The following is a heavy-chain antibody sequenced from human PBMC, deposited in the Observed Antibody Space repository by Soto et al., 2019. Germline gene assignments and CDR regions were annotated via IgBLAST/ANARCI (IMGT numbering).Heavy chain of an antibody. V-gene: IGHV3-23*01. D-gene: IGHD3-22*01. CDR2: ISGSGGST. J-gene: IGHJ4*02. Sequence: EVQLLESGGGLVQPGGSLRLSCAASGFTFSSYAMSWVRQAPGKGLEWVSAISGSGGSTYYAASVKGRFTISRDNSKNTLYLQMNSLRAEDTAVYYCAKDPSPYYDSSGYSPFRYWGQGTLVTVSS. CDR1: GFTFSSYA. CDR3: AKDPSPYYDSSGYSPFRY.